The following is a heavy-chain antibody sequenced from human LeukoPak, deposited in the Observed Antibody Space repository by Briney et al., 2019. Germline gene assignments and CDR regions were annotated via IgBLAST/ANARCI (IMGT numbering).Heavy chain of an antibody. D-gene: IGHD3-22*01. Sequence: SVKVSCKASGGTFSSYAISWVRQAPGQGLEWMGGIIPIFVTANYAQKFQGRVTITTDESTSTAYMELSSLRSEDTAVYYCAREVPDYYDSSGYLDYWGQGTLVTVSS. CDR2: IIPIFVTA. V-gene: IGHV1-69*05. CDR3: AREVPDYYDSSGYLDY. J-gene: IGHJ4*02. CDR1: GGTFSSYA.